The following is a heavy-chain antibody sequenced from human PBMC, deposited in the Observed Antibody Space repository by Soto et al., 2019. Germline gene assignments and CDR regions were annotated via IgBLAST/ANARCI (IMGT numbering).Heavy chain of an antibody. V-gene: IGHV1-69*01. J-gene: IGHJ6*02. CDR2: IVPSFGTS. CDR1: GGTFSRYS. Sequence: QVQLVQSGAAVKKPGSSVKVSCKISGGTFSRYSISWVRQAPGQGLEWMGGIVPSFGTSNYAQKFQDRVTITTDESATTAHMELSNLRSEDTAVYYCARPYEGGYSSNHHYYYALDVWGQGTAVTVSS. CDR3: ARPYEGGYSSNHHYYYALDV. D-gene: IGHD3-22*01.